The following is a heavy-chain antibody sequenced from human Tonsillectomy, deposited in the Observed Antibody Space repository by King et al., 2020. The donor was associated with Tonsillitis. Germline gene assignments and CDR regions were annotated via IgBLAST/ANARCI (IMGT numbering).Heavy chain of an antibody. CDR2: INHSGST. V-gene: IGHV4-34*01. D-gene: IGHD2-2*01. CDR3: ARVCSSTSCPYYYGMDV. J-gene: IGHJ6*02. Sequence: VQLQQWGAGLLKPSETLSLTCAVYGGSFSGYYWSWIRQPPGTGLEWIGEINHSGSTNYNPSLKSRATISVDTSKNQFSLKLSTVTAADTAVYYCARVCSSTSCPYYYGMDVWGQGTTVTVSS. CDR1: GGSFSGYY.